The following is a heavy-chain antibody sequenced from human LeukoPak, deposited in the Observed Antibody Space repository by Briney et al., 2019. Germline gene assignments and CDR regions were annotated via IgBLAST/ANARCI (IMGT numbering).Heavy chain of an antibody. CDR2: ITSRSNTI. D-gene: IGHD5-18*01. V-gene: IGHV3-48*01. CDR1: GFTFSSYA. CDR3: VRRSITVDSAMELDY. Sequence: GGSLRLSCAASGFTFSSYAMHWVRQAPGKGLEWGSYITSRSNTIYYADSVKGRFTISRDNPKKSLYLQMNSLRAEDTAVYYCVRRSITVDSAMELDYWGQGTLVTVSS. J-gene: IGHJ4*02.